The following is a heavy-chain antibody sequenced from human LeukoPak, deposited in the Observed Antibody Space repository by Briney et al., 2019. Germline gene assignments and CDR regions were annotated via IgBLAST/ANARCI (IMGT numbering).Heavy chain of an antibody. D-gene: IGHD3-10*01. CDR1: GFTVSSNY. CDR3: ARGPYYYGSGINWFDP. J-gene: IGHJ5*02. Sequence: GGSLRLSCAASGFTVSSNYMSWVRQAPGKGLEWVSVIYSGGSTYYADSVKGRFTISRDNSKNTLYLQMNSLRAEDTAVYYCARGPYYYGSGINWFDPWGQGTLVTVSS. CDR2: IYSGGST. V-gene: IGHV3-66*01.